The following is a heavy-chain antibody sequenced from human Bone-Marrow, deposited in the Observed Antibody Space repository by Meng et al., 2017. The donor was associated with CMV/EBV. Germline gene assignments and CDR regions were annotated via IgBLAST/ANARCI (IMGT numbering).Heavy chain of an antibody. CDR2: INPSGGST. CDR3: ANGYCSSTSCSGFVY. V-gene: IGHV1-46*01. J-gene: IGHJ4*02. Sequence: ASVKVSCKASGYTFTSYYMHWVRQAPGQGLEWMGIINPSGGSTSYAQKFQGRVTMTRDTSTSTVYMELSSLRSEDTAVYYCANGYCSSTSCSGFVYWGQGTLVTVSS. CDR1: GYTFTSYY. D-gene: IGHD2-2*01.